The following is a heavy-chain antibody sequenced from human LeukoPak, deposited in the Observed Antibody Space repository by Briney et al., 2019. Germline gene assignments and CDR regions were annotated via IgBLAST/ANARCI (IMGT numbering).Heavy chain of an antibody. CDR3: ASDSGIVVVVAATDY. D-gene: IGHD2-15*01. V-gene: IGHV3-30*04. Sequence: PGRSLRLSCAASGFTFSSYAMHWVRQAPGKGLEWVAVISYDGSNKYYADSVKGRFTISRDNSKNTLYLQMNSLRAEDTAVYNCASDSGIVVVVAATDYWGQGTLVTASS. CDR2: ISYDGSNK. J-gene: IGHJ4*02. CDR1: GFTFSSYA.